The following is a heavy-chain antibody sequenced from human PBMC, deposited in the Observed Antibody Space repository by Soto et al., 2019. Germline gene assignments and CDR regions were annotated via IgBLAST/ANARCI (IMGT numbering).Heavy chain of an antibody. CDR1: GVSVSSGSFY. V-gene: IGHV4-61*01. Sequence: LSLTCTVSGVSVSSGSFYWAWIRQPPGKGLEWIGFGSYSGTTNYKPSLKSRVTISVDTSRSQISLTVSSLTAADTAVYYCAKGASVTQFDDSGRGTLVTVSS. CDR2: GSYSGTT. CDR3: AKGASVTQFDD. D-gene: IGHD4-17*01. J-gene: IGHJ4*02.